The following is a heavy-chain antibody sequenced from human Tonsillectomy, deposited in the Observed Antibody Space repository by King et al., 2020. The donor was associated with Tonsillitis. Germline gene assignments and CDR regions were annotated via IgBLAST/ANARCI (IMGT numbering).Heavy chain of an antibody. CDR3: ARGLAVTGFDY. D-gene: IGHD6-19*01. CDR2: ISCGRSTI. J-gene: IGHJ4*02. V-gene: IGHV3-48*01. CDR1: GFTFSSYR. Sequence: VQLVESVGGLVKPGGSLRISCVASGFTFSSYRMNWVRQAPGGGLEVISYISCGRSTIYYAGSVKGRFTISRDNAKNSLYLQMNSLRAEDTAVYSCARGLAVTGFDYWGQGTLVTVSS.